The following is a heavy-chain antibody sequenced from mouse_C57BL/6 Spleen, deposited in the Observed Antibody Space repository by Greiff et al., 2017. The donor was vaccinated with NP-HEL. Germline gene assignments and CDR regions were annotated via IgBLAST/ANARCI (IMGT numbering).Heavy chain of an antibody. CDR3: ARSGYPYAMDY. CDR2: ISSGSSTI. CDR1: GFTFSDYG. Sequence: EVKVEESGGGLVKPGGSLKLSCAASGFTFSDYGMHWVRQAPEKGLEWVAYISSGSSTIYYADTVKGRFTISRDNAKNTLFLQMTSLRSEDTAMYYCARSGYPYAMDYWGQGTSVTVSS. J-gene: IGHJ4*01. D-gene: IGHD2-2*01. V-gene: IGHV5-17*01.